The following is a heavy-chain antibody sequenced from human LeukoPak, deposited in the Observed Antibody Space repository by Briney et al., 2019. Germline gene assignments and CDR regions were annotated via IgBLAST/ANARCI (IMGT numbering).Heavy chain of an antibody. Sequence: GGSLRLSCAATGFTFSSYAMHWVRQAPGKGLEWVAVISYDGSNKYYADSVKGRFTISRDNSKNTLYLQMNSLRAEDTAVYYCASRLWGSGWDIDYWGQGTLVTVSS. J-gene: IGHJ4*02. D-gene: IGHD6-19*01. V-gene: IGHV3-30-3*01. CDR1: GFTFSSYA. CDR2: ISYDGSNK. CDR3: ASRLWGSGWDIDY.